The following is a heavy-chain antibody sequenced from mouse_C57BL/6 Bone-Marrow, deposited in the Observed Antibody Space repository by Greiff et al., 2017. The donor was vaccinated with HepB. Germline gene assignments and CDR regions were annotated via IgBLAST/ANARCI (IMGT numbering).Heavy chain of an antibody. V-gene: IGHV1-53*01. CDR1: GYTFTSYW. Sequence: QVQLQQPGTELVKPGASVKLSCKASGYTFTSYWMHWVKQRPGQGLEWIGNINPSNGGTNYNEKFKSKATLTVDKSSSTAYMQLSSLTSEDSAVYCCARMTIVALYSMDYWGQGTSVTVSS. CDR3: ARMTIVALYSMDY. CDR2: INPSNGGT. J-gene: IGHJ4*01. D-gene: IGHD1-1*01.